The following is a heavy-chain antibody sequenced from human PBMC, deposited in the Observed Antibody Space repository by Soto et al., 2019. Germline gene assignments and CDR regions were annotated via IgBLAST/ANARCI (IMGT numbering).Heavy chain of an antibody. V-gene: IGHV1-8*01. CDR1: GYTFTSYD. CDR3: ARWTDSSSWYSVYYYYGMDV. Sequence: ASVKVSCKASGYTFTSYDINWVRQATGQGLEWMGWMNPNSGNTGYAQKFQGRVTMTRNTSISTAYMELSSLRSEDTAVYYCARWTDSSSWYSVYYYYGMDVWGQGTTVTVSS. CDR2: MNPNSGNT. D-gene: IGHD6-13*01. J-gene: IGHJ6*02.